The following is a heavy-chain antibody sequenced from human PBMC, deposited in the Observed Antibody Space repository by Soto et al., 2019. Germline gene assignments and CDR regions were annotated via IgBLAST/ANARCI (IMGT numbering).Heavy chain of an antibody. V-gene: IGHV1-69*12. CDR1: GGTFRRYA. CDR3: ASLLRGYSGTGDY. J-gene: IGHJ4*02. D-gene: IGHD5-12*01. CDR2: IIPIFGTA. Sequence: QVQLVQSGAEVKKPGSSVKVSCKASGGTFRRYAISWVRQAPGQGLEWMGGIIPIFGTAKYAQKFQGRVTITADESTSTAYMELSSLRPEDTGVYYCASLLRGYSGTGDYWGQGTLGTVSS.